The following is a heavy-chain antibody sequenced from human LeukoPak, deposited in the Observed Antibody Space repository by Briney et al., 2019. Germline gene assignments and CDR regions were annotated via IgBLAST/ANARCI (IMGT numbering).Heavy chain of an antibody. CDR3: AKDVGGVYFGPGSLY. Sequence: PGGSLRLSCATSGFTFSSHGMHWVRQAPGKGLEWVAFIRYDGSNKDYVDSVKGRFTISRDNSKDTLYLQMNSLRAEDTAVYYCAKDVGGVYFGPGSLYWGQGTLVTVSS. CDR1: GFTFSSHG. V-gene: IGHV3-30*02. J-gene: IGHJ4*02. D-gene: IGHD3-10*01. CDR2: IRYDGSNK.